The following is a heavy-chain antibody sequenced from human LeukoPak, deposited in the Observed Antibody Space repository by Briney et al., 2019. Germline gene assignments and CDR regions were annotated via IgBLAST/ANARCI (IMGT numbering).Heavy chain of an antibody. CDR2: ITRFNAIL. V-gene: IGHV3-9*01. D-gene: IGHD3-9*01. CDR1: GFIFDDYA. Sequence: PGGSLRLSCAASGFIFDDYAMHWVRRAPGKGLQWVSGITRFNAILGYVDSVKGRFTISRDSAKNSLYLQMNSLRPEDTAFYYCARGDVLTTRLLDSWGLGTLVTVSP. J-gene: IGHJ4*02. CDR3: ARGDVLTTRLLDS.